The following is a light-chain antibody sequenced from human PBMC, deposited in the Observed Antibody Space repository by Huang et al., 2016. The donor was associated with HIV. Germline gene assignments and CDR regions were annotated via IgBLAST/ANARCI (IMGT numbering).Light chain of an antibody. Sequence: IQLTQFPSSLSASVGNRVSITCRASQDINNNLTWYQQKPGKAPKLLIYATSTLQNGVPSRFSGLGSETVFILTINNLQPEDFATYYCQQFSDFFFGPGTRVDVK. CDR3: QQFSDFF. CDR2: ATS. CDR1: QDINNN. V-gene: IGKV1-9*01. J-gene: IGKJ3*01.